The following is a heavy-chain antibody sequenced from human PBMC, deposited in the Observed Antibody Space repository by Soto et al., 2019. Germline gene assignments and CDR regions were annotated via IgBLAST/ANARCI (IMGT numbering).Heavy chain of an antibody. V-gene: IGHV3-74*01. CDR2: ISSDGSYT. D-gene: IGHD6-19*01. Sequence: EVQLVESGGGLVQPGGSLRVSCAASGFTFSSDWMHWVRQAPGMGLEWVSRISSDGSYTGYADAVKGRFTMSRDNAKNTLYLQMNSLRAEDTAVYYCAGLGQQWLGDYWGQGTLVTVSS. CDR3: AGLGQQWLGDY. J-gene: IGHJ4*02. CDR1: GFTFSSDW.